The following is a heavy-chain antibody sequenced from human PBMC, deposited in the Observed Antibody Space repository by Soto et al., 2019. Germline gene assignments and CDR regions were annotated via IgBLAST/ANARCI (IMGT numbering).Heavy chain of an antibody. D-gene: IGHD3-22*01. CDR1: GGTFSSYA. CDR3: ARLWDSSGYYFWGAFDI. J-gene: IGHJ3*02. V-gene: IGHV1-69*01. Sequence: QVQLVQSGAEVKKPGSSVKVSCKASGGTFSSYAISWVRQAPGQGLEWMGGIIPIFGTANYAQKFQGRVTITADESTSTAYMEVSSLRSEDTAVYYCARLWDSSGYYFWGAFDIWGQGTMVTVSS. CDR2: IIPIFGTA.